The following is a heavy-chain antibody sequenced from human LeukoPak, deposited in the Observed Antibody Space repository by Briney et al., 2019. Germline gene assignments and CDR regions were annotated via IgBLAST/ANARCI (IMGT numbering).Heavy chain of an antibody. Sequence: PGGSLRLSCAASGFTFSSYSMHWVRQAPGKGLEWVAVVLYVGSNKYYADSVKGRFTISRDNSKNTLYLQMNSLRAEDTAVYYCARDREYYYDTSGLANDAFHIWGQGTMVTVSS. V-gene: IGHV3-30*01. CDR3: ARDREYYYDTSGLANDAFHI. CDR1: GFTFSSYS. D-gene: IGHD3-22*01. J-gene: IGHJ3*02. CDR2: VLYVGSNK.